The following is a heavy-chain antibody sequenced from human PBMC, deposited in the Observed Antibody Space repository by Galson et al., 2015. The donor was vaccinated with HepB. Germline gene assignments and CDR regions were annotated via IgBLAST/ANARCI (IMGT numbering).Heavy chain of an antibody. J-gene: IGHJ4*02. Sequence: SLRLSCAASGFTFSSYNTNWVRQAPGKGLEWVSSISSSSSYKYYADSVKGRFTISRDNAKNSLYLQMNSLRAEDTAIYYCARDPPLGTPFDYWGQGTLVTVSS. CDR2: ISSSSSYK. CDR1: GFTFSSYN. V-gene: IGHV3-21*01. D-gene: IGHD7-27*01. CDR3: ARDPPLGTPFDY.